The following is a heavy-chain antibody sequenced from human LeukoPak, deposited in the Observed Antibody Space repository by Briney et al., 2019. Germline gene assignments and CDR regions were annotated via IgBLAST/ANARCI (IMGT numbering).Heavy chain of an antibody. CDR3: ATVHMTTVTNDVRDACDM. Sequence: ASVKVSCKASGYTFTNYYMHWVRQAPGQGREWIGSLNPKTGVTGYAQKFQGRVTLSRDTYISTAYMELSRLRSDDTALYYCATVHMTTVTNDVRDACDMWGQGTMVTVSS. CDR2: LNPKTGVT. CDR1: GYTFTNYY. J-gene: IGHJ3*02. V-gene: IGHV1-2*02. D-gene: IGHD4-17*01.